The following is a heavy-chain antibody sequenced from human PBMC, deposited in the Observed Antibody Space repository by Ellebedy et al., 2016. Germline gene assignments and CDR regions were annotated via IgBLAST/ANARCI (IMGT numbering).Heavy chain of an antibody. CDR1: GGSFSGYY. J-gene: IGHJ4*02. Sequence: SETLSLXCAVYGGSFSGYYWSWIRQPPGKGLEWIGEINHSGSTNYNPSLKSRVTISVDTSKNQFSLKLSSVTAADTAVYYCARAFRAGDGAFDYWGQGTLVTVSS. D-gene: IGHD3-10*01. CDR3: ARAFRAGDGAFDY. V-gene: IGHV4-34*01. CDR2: INHSGST.